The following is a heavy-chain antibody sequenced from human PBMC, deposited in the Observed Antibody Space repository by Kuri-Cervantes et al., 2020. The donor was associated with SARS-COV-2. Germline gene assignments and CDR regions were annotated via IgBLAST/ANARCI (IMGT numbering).Heavy chain of an antibody. CDR1: GGTFSSYA. D-gene: IGHD5-18*01. J-gene: IGHJ6*03. CDR2: IIPIFGTA. CDR3: ATSRDTAMGQYYYYYYMDV. V-gene: IGHV1-69*13. Sequence: SVKVSCKASGGTFSSYAISWVRQAPGQGLEWMGGIIPIFGTANYAQKFQGRVTITADESTSTAYMELSSLRSEDTAVYYCATSRDTAMGQYYYYYYMDVWGKGTTVTVSS.